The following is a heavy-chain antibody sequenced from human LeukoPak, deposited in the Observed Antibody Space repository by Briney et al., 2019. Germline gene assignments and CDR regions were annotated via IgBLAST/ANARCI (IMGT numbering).Heavy chain of an antibody. J-gene: IGHJ6*03. D-gene: IGHD6-13*01. CDR3: ATLITAAASDYYMDV. V-gene: IGHV4-39*01. Sequence: SETLSPTCIVSGGSISSSNYYWGWVRQPPGKGLEWIGSMYFSGNTYYNPSLKSRVTISVDTSKNQFSLKLTSVTAADTAVYYCATLITAAASDYYMDVWGKGTTVTVSS. CDR2: MYFSGNT. CDR1: GGSISSSNYY.